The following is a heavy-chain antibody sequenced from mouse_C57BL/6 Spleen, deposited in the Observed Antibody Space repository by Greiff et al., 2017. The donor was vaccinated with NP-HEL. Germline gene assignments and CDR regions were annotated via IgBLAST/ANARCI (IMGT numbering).Heavy chain of an antibody. CDR3: AGGSSGPWFAY. V-gene: IGHV1-64*01. CDR2: IHPNSGST. Sequence: VQLQQSGAELVKPGASVKLSCKASGYTFTSYWMHWVKQRPGQGLEWIGMIHPNSGSTNYNEKFKSKATLTVGKSSSTAYMQLSSLTSEDSAVYYCAGGSSGPWFAYWGQGTLVTVSA. CDR1: GYTFTSYW. J-gene: IGHJ3*01. D-gene: IGHD3-2*02.